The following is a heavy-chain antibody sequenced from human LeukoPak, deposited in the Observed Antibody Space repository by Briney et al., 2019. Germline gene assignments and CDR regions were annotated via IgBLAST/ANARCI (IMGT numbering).Heavy chain of an antibody. V-gene: IGHV1-18*01. J-gene: IGHJ5*02. CDR2: ISNYHGHT. CDR3: AREAVTTLNRPFT. Sequence: ASVRVSCKASGYTFTSFGISWVRQAPGQGLEWMGWISNYHGHTKYAQKFQGRVTMTTDTSTGTAYMELSSLRSEDTAVYYCAREAVTTLNRPFTWGQGTLVTVSS. CDR1: GYTFTSFG. D-gene: IGHD4-17*01.